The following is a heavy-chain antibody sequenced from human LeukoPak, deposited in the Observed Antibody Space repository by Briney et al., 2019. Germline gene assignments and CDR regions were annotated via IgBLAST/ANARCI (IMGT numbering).Heavy chain of an antibody. CDR2: INPSGGST. CDR3: ARGGQLDPYYFDY. V-gene: IGHV1-46*01. D-gene: IGHD6-13*01. CDR1: GYTFTSYY. Sequence: ASVKVSCKASGYTFTSYYMHWVRQAPGQGLEWMGIINPSGGSTSYAQKFQGRVTMTRDTSISTAYMELSRLRSDDTAVYYCARGGQLDPYYFDYWGQGTLVTVSS. J-gene: IGHJ4*02.